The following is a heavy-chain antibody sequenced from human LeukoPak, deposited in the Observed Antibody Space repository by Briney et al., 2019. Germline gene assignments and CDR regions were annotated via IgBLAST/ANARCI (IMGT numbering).Heavy chain of an antibody. CDR3: AKARDVRVVTPYFFDY. D-gene: IGHD4-23*01. Sequence: GGSLRLSCAASGFTFSSYWMSWVRQAPGKGLEWVANIKQDGSEKYYVDSVKGRFTISRDNSKSTMYLQMSSLRAEDTAVYYCAKARDVRVVTPYFFDYWGQGTLVTVSS. J-gene: IGHJ4*02. CDR2: IKQDGSEK. CDR1: GFTFSSYW. V-gene: IGHV3-7*01.